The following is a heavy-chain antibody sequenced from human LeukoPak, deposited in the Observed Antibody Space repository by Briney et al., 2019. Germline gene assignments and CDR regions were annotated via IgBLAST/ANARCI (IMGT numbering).Heavy chain of an antibody. D-gene: IGHD6-13*01. Sequence: SETLSLTCTVSGGSISSSSYYWGWIRQPPGKGLEWIGSIYYSGSTYYNPSLKSRVTISVDTSKNQFSLKLSSVTAADTAVYYCARIYSGSWYVQDAFDIWGQGTMVTVSS. CDR2: IYYSGST. V-gene: IGHV4-39*01. CDR1: GGSISSSSYY. CDR3: ARIYSGSWYVQDAFDI. J-gene: IGHJ3*02.